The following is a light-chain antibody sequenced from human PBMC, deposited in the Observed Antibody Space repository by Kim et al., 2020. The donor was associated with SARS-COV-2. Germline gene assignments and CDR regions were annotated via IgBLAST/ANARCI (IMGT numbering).Light chain of an antibody. CDR1: HSIGIN. J-gene: IGKJ4*01. CDR2: AAA. V-gene: IGKV3-11*01. Sequence: PGEGATLSCRASHSIGINLAWSQQTRGQAPRLLIYAAAIRATGIPDKFSGSGSGTDFTLTISSLDPEDFAIYFCQQHGKWPPAPSFGGGTKVDIK. CDR3: QQHGKWPPAPS.